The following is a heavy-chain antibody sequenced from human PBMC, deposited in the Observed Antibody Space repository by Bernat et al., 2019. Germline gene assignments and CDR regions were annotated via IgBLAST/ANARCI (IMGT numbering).Heavy chain of an antibody. CDR1: GYTLTELS. J-gene: IGHJ4*02. CDR2: FDPEDGGP. Sequence: QVRLVQSGAEVKKPGASVKVSCRVFGYTLTELSMHWVRQAPGNGLEWMGGFDPEDGGPIYALNFQGRVTMTEDTSTDTAYMELNSLSSEDTAVYYGATDLILGGSSLRDYWGQGTLVTVSS. D-gene: IGHD6-13*01. CDR3: ATDLILGGSSLRDY. V-gene: IGHV1-24*01.